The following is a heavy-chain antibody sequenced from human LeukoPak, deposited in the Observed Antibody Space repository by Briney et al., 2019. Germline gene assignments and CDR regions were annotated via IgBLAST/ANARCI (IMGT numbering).Heavy chain of an antibody. D-gene: IGHD3-10*01. Sequence: SVEVSCKASGGTFSSNAISWVRQAPGQGLEWMGRIIPIFGTANYAQKFQGRVTITTDESTSTAYMELSSLRSEDTAVYYCGTRYYGSGADYWGQGTLVTVSS. CDR1: GGTFSSNA. V-gene: IGHV1-69*05. CDR2: IIPIFGTA. CDR3: GTRYYGSGADY. J-gene: IGHJ4*02.